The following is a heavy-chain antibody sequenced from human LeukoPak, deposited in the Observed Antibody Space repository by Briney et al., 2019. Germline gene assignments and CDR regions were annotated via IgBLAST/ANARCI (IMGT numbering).Heavy chain of an antibody. CDR3: ARGPYSYDSSGAFDI. J-gene: IGHJ3*02. Sequence: SETLSLTCTVSGGSISSYYWSWIRQPAGKGLEWIGRIYSSGSTDYNPSLKSRVTMSVDTSKNKFSLKLSSVTAADTAVYFCARGPYSYDSSGAFDIWGQGTMVTVSS. CDR1: GGSISSYY. D-gene: IGHD3-22*01. CDR2: IYSSGST. V-gene: IGHV4-4*07.